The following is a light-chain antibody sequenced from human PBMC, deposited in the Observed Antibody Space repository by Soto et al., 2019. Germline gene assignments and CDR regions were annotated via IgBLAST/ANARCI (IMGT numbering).Light chain of an antibody. Sequence: DIQMTQSPSSLSASVGDRVTITCRASQSISSYLNWYQQKPGKAPKLLIYAASILQSGVPSRFSGSGSGTDFTLTISSLQPEDFATYYCQQSYSTLTFGPGTKVDI. CDR2: AAS. J-gene: IGKJ3*01. CDR3: QQSYSTLT. V-gene: IGKV1-39*01. CDR1: QSISSY.